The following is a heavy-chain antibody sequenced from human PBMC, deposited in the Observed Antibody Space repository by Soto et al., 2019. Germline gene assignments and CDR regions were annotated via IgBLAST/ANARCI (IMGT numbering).Heavy chain of an antibody. Sequence: PSQARSLSCTVYGGSFSRYYWSWIRQPPGKGLEWIGEINHSGSTNYNPSLKSRVTISVDTSKNQFSLKLSSVTAADTAVYYCARGAFSPIVVVPAATNWFDPRGQGSLVIVSS. CDR2: INHSGST. J-gene: IGHJ5*02. D-gene: IGHD2-2*01. CDR1: GGSFSRYY. V-gene: IGHV4-34*01. CDR3: ARGAFSPIVVVPAATNWFDP.